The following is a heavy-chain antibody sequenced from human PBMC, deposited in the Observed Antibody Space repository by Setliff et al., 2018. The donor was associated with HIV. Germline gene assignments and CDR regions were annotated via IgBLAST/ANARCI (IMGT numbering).Heavy chain of an antibody. D-gene: IGHD2-21*02. J-gene: IGHJ4*02. CDR1: GFTFSSYS. V-gene: IGHV3-66*04. Sequence: PGGSLRLSCAASGFTFSSYSMNWVRQAPGKGLEWVSVINGGTTTYYADSVKGRFTISRDNSKNTLYLQMNSLRAEDTAVYYCVRLPFPPCCGGDCYYIDYWGQGTLVTVSS. CDR2: INGGTTT. CDR3: VRLPFPPCCGGDCYYIDY.